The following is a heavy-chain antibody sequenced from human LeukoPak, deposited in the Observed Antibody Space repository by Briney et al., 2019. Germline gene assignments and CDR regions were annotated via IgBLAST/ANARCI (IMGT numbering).Heavy chain of an antibody. CDR3: ARLKSRLAAIDI. V-gene: IGHV4-59*08. CDR1: GDSITGYS. Sequence: SETLSLTCSVSGDSITGYSWSWIRQTPGKGLEWIGYIYYNGDTHYNPSLNSRLSISVDTPNNQFSLNLRSVTAADTAVYYCARLKSRLAAIDIWGQGTMVTVSS. D-gene: IGHD3-9*01. CDR2: IYYNGDT. J-gene: IGHJ3*02.